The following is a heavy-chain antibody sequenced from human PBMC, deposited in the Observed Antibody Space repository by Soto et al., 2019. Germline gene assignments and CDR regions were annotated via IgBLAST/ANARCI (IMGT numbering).Heavy chain of an antibody. CDR1: GFMFSSYV. D-gene: IGHD4-17*01. CDR2: VSGSGSRT. Sequence: EVQLLESGGGVVQPGGSLRLSCAASGFMFSSYVMSWVRQAPGKGLEWVSGVSGSGSRTYYADSVKGRFSISRDNSRNTLYLQLNSLRAEDTAVYYCAVLTTVTDADYWGQGTLVTVPS. CDR3: AVLTTVTDADY. J-gene: IGHJ4*02. V-gene: IGHV3-23*01.